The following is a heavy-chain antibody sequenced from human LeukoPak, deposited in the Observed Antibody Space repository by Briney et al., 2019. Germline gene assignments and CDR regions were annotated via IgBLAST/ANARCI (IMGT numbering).Heavy chain of an antibody. V-gene: IGHV4-59*01. D-gene: IGHD6-13*01. J-gene: IGHJ3*02. CDR2: IYYSGST. Sequence: SETLSLTCTVSGGSISSYYWSWIRQPPGKGLEWIGYIYYSGSTNYNPSLKSRVTISVDTSKNQFSLKLSSVTAADTAVYYCASDLPYSSSWSRAFDIWGQGTMVTVSS. CDR3: ASDLPYSSSWSRAFDI. CDR1: GGSISSYY.